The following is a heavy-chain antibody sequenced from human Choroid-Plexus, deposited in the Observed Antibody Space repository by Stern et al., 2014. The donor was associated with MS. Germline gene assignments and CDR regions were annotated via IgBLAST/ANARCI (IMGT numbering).Heavy chain of an antibody. CDR2: VSYDGSNK. V-gene: IGHV3-30*18. CDR3: AKDRQYLTYFFDH. J-gene: IGHJ5*02. Sequence: MQLVESGGGVVQPGRPLRLSCVASGFNFGSCAMHWVRQAPGKGLEWVASVSYDGSNKYYADSVKGRFTISRDNSQNTLYMQMSSLRPEDTAVYYCAKDRQYLTYFFDHWGQGSLVTVSS. CDR1: GFNFGSCA. D-gene: IGHD2/OR15-2a*01.